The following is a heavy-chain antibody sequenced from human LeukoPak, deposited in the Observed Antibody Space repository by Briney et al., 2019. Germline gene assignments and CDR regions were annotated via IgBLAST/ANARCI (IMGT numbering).Heavy chain of an antibody. CDR1: GFTFSSYA. CDR3: AREAYYYDSSGFDP. J-gene: IGHJ5*02. CDR2: ISYDGSNK. V-gene: IGHV3-30-3*01. D-gene: IGHD3-22*01. Sequence: GGSLRLSCAASGFTFSSYAMHWVRQAPGKGLEWVAVISYDGSNKYYADSVKGRFTISRDNSKNTLYLQMNSLRAEDTAVYYCAREAYYYDSSGFDPWGQGTLVTVSS.